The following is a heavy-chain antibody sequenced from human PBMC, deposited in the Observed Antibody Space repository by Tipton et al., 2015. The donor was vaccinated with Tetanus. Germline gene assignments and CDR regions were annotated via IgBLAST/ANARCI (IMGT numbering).Heavy chain of an antibody. CDR1: GVSISSVA. J-gene: IGHJ4*02. CDR2: ITAIKGDT. Sequence: GSLRLSCSGSGVSISSVAMSWVRQAPGKGLEWVSLITAIKGDTFYADSVKGRFTLSKDSSNNTLLLQMSRLTAEDSAMYYCVTTVRSSPFGSSGYYQSWGQGTLVTVSS. CDR3: VTTVRSSPFGSSGYYQS. V-gene: IGHV3-23*01. D-gene: IGHD3-22*01.